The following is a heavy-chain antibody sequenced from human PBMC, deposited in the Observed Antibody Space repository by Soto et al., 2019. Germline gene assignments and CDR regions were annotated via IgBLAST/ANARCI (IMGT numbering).Heavy chain of an antibody. J-gene: IGHJ4*02. CDR3: ARKGWLLSFDY. CDR2: INHSGST. V-gene: IGHV4-34*01. CDR1: GGSFSGYY. Sequence: QVQLQQWGAGLLKPSETLSLTCAVYGGSFSGYYWSWIRQPPGKGLEWIGEINHSGSTNYNPSLKSRVTISVDTSKNQFSLKLSSVTAADTAVYCCARKGWLLSFDYWGQGTLVTVSS. D-gene: IGHD3-3*01.